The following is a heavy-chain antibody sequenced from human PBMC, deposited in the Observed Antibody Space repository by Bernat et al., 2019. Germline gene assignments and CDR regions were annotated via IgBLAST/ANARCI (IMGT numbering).Heavy chain of an antibody. CDR2: INHSGST. D-gene: IGHD2-15*01. CDR3: ARASSDCSGGSCYSGADY. Sequence: QVQLQQWGAGLLKPSETLSLTCAVYGGSFSGYYWSWIRQPPGKGLEWIGEINHSGSTNYNPSLKSRVTISVDTSKNQFSLKLGSVTAADTAVYYCARASSDCSGGSCYSGADYWGQGTLVTVSS. CDR1: GGSFSGYY. V-gene: IGHV4-34*01. J-gene: IGHJ4*02.